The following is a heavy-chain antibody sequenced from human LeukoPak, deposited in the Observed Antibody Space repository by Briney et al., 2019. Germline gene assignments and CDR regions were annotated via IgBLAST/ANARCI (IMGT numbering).Heavy chain of an antibody. J-gene: IGHJ4*02. CDR1: GFTFSSYE. CDR2: ISSSGNTI. V-gene: IGHV3-48*03. Sequence: GGSLRLSCAASGFTFSSYEMNWVRQAPGKGLEWVSYISSSGNTIYYADSVKGRFTISRDNAKNSLYLQMNSLRAEDTAVYYCARNPSRVDYWGQGTLVTVSS. CDR3: ARNPSRVDY. D-gene: IGHD1-14*01.